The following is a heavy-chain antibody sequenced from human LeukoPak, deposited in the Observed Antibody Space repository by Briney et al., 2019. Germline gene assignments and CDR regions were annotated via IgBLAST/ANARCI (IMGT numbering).Heavy chain of an antibody. J-gene: IGHJ4*02. D-gene: IGHD3-10*01. V-gene: IGHV2-5*02. CDR1: GFSLTTSGVG. CDR3: AHRKDDGSGSSFDY. CDR2: IYWDDDK. Sequence: SGPTLVNPTQTLTLTCTFSGFSLTTSGVGVGWIRQPPGKALEWLALIYWDDDKRYSPSLKSRLTITKDASRNQVVLTMTNMDPVDSATYFCAHRKDDGSGSSFDYWGQGTPVTVSS.